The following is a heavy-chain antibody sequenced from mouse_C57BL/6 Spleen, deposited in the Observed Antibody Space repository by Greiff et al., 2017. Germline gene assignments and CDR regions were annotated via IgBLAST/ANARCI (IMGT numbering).Heavy chain of an antibody. CDR2: INPSTGGT. V-gene: IGHV1-42*01. CDR1: GYSFTGYY. D-gene: IGHD1-1*01. J-gene: IGHJ3*01. CDR3: ARFTTGLAY. Sequence: VQLKQSGPELVKPGASVKISCKASGYSFTGYYMNWVKQSPEKSLEWIGEINPSTGGTTYNQKFKAKATLTVDKSSSTAYMQLKSLTSEDSAVYYCARFTTGLAYWGQGTLVTVSA.